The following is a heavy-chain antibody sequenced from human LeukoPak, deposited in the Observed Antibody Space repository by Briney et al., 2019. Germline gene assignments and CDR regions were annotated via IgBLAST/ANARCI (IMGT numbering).Heavy chain of an antibody. D-gene: IGHD3-22*01. CDR3: AGANSYYDSSGYYADDAFDI. V-gene: IGHV1-2*04. CDR1: GYTFTGYY. CDR2: INPNSGGT. Sequence: ASVKVSCKASGYTFTGYYMHWVRQAPGQGLEWMGWINPNSGGTNYAQKFQGWVTMTRDTSISTAYMELSRLRSDDTAVYYCAGANSYYDSSGYYADDAFDIWGQGTMVTVSS. J-gene: IGHJ3*02.